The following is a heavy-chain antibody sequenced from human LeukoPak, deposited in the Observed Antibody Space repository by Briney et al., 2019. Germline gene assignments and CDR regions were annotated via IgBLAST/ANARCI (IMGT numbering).Heavy chain of an antibody. CDR3: ARLMLGYCGGGSCYDPFDN. V-gene: IGHV3-53*01. D-gene: IGHD2-15*01. J-gene: IGHJ4*02. CDR1: GFTVSSNY. CDR2: IYSGGST. Sequence: GGSLRRSCAASGFTVSSNYMSWVRQAPGKGLEWVSVIYSGGSTYYADSVKGRFTISRDNSKNTLYLQMNSLRAEDTAVYYCARLMLGYCGGGSCYDPFDNWGQGTLVTVSS.